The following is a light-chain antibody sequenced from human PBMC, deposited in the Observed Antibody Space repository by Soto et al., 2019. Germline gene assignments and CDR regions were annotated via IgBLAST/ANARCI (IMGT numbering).Light chain of an antibody. J-gene: IGLJ2*01. CDR3: SSSTRSVTSLV. CDR2: EVT. Sequence: QSALTQPASVSGSPGQSITISCSGTYSDIGTYNSVSWYQQKPGEAPKLIIYEVTNRPSGVSNRFSGSKSGDTASLTISGLQAEDEADYSCSSSTRSVTSLVFGGGTKLTVL. V-gene: IGLV2-14*01. CDR1: YSDIGTYNS.